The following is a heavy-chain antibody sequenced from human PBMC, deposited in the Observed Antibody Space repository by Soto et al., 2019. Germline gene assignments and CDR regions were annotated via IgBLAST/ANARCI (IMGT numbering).Heavy chain of an antibody. J-gene: IGHJ4*02. CDR1: GGSISKYY. CDR3: ARHRPYSSPCYFDS. V-gene: IGHV4-59*08. CDR2: NYYSGST. Sequence: QVQLQESGPGLVKPSETLSLTCTVSGGSISKYYWSWIRQPPGEGLEWIGYNYYSGSTSYNPSLKSRVTITVESSKNQFSLRLSSVTAADTALYYCARHRPYSSPCYFDSWGQGTLVAVSS. D-gene: IGHD2-15*01.